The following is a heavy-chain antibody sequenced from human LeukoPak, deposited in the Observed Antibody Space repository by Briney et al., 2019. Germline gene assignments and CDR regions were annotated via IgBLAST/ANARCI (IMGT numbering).Heavy chain of an antibody. Sequence: PGGSLRLSCAASGFTVSSNYMSWVRQAPGKGLEWVSGINWNGGSTGYADSVKGRFTISRDNAKNSLYLQMNSLRAEDTALYHCARTGWELPPEDDYYYYYMDVWGKGTTVTVSS. CDR1: GFTVSSNY. CDR3: ARTGWELPPEDDYYYYYMDV. J-gene: IGHJ6*03. D-gene: IGHD1-26*01. CDR2: INWNGGST. V-gene: IGHV3-20*01.